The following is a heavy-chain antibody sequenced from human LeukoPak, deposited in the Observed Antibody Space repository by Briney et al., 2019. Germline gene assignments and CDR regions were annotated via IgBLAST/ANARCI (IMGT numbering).Heavy chain of an antibody. CDR1: GGSISSSSHF. CDR3: ASNFGSGSLDY. CDR2: IYYGGNT. Sequence: SETLSLTCTVSGGSISSSSHFWGWIRQPPGKGLEWIGNIYYGGNTYYNPSLKSRVTISVDTSKNRFSLNLNSVTAADTAVYYCASNFGSGSLDYWGQGTLVTVSS. J-gene: IGHJ4*02. V-gene: IGHV4-39*01. D-gene: IGHD3-10*01.